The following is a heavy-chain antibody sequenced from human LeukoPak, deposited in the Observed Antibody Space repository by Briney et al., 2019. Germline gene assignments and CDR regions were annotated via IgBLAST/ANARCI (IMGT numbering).Heavy chain of an antibody. CDR1: GFTFSSYA. V-gene: IGHV3-23*01. CDR3: AKSGRRWELLRNYFDY. D-gene: IGHD1-26*01. Sequence: GGSLRLSCAASGFTFSSYAMSWVRQAPGKGLEWVSAISGSGGRTYYADSVKGRFTISRDNSKNTLYLQMNSLRAEDTAVYYCAKSGRRWELLRNYFDYWGQGTLVTVSS. CDR2: ISGSGGRT. J-gene: IGHJ4*02.